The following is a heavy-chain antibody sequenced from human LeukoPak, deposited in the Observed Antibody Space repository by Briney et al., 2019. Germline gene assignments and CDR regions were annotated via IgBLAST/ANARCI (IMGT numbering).Heavy chain of an antibody. Sequence: PGGSLRLSCAASGFTFGSYWMSWVRQAPGKGLEWVANIKQDGSEKYYVDSVKGRFTISRDNAKNSLYLQMNSLRTEDTAVYYCAREDPVGPLDWGQGTLVTVSS. CDR3: AREDPVGPLD. CDR1: GFTFGSYW. D-gene: IGHD4-23*01. CDR2: IKQDGSEK. V-gene: IGHV3-7*01. J-gene: IGHJ4*02.